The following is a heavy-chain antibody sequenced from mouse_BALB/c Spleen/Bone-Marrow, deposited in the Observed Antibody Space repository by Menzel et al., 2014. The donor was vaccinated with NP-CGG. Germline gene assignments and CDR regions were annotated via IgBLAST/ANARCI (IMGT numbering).Heavy chain of an antibody. J-gene: IGHJ2*01. CDR1: GFTLSSYA. CDR2: ISSGGNYT. D-gene: IGHD4-1*01. CDR3: ASTGYFFDY. V-gene: IGHV5-9-1*01. Sequence: EVKLQESGGGLVKPGGSLKLSCAASGFTLSSYAMSWVRQTPEKRLEWVATISSGGNYTYYPDSVKGRFTISRDNAKNTLYLQMSSLRSEDTAMYYCASTGYFFDYWGQGTTLTVSS.